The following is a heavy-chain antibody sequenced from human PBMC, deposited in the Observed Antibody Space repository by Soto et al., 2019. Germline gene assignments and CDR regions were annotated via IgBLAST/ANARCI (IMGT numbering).Heavy chain of an antibody. CDR1: GGSFSGYY. CDR2: INHSGST. CDR3: ARGQKPPTRLDY. J-gene: IGHJ4*02. V-gene: IGHV4-34*01. Sequence: SETLSLTCAVYGGSFSGYYWSWIRQPPGKGLEWIGEINHSGSTNYNPSLKSRVTISVDTSKNQFSLKLSSVTAADTAVYYCARGQKPPTRLDYWGQGTLVTVSS.